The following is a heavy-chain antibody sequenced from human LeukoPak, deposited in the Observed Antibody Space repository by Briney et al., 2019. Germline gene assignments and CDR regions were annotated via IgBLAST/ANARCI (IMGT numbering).Heavy chain of an antibody. D-gene: IGHD1-26*01. CDR2: FDPEDGET. J-gene: IGHJ4*02. V-gene: IGHV1-24*01. CDR3: ATGGERELLGPYYFDY. Sequence: ALVKVSCKVSGYTLTELSMHWVRQAPGKGLEWMGGFDPEDGETIYAQKFQGRVTMTEDTSTDTAYMELSSLRSEDTAVYYCATGGERELLGPYYFDYWGQGTLVTVSS. CDR1: GYTLTELS.